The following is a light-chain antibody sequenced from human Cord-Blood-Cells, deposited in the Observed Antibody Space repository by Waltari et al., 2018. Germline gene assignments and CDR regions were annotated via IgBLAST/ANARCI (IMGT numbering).Light chain of an antibody. J-gene: IGKJ5*01. CDR1: QSVSSY. Sequence: EIVLTQSPATLSLSQGERDTLACRASQSVSSYLAWYQQKPGQAPRLLIYDASNRATGIPARFSGSGSGTDFTLTISSLEPEDFAVYYCQQRSNWPRGTFGQGTRLEIK. V-gene: IGKV3-11*01. CDR2: DAS. CDR3: QQRSNWPRGT.